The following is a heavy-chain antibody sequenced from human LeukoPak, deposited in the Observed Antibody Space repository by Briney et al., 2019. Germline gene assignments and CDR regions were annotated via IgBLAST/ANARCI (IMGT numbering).Heavy chain of an antibody. D-gene: IGHD3-10*01. CDR1: GGTFSSYA. CDR2: IIPFFGTA. V-gene: IGHV1-69*13. J-gene: IGHJ3*01. CDR3: ARDPSLRGGAFDF. Sequence: GASVKVSCKASGGTFSSYAISWVRQAPGQGLEWMGGIIPFFGTANYAQRFQGRVTITADESTSTAYMELSSLRSEDTAVYYCARDPSLRGGAFDFWGQGTMVTVSS.